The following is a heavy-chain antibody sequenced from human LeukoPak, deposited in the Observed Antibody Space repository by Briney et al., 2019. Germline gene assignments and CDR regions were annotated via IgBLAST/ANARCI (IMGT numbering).Heavy chain of an antibody. CDR2: IYTSGST. D-gene: IGHD3-10*01. J-gene: IGHJ4*02. CDR3: ARETVRGVIILPSYYFDY. Sequence: SETLSLTCTVSGGSISSYYWSWIRQPAGKGLEWIGRIYTSGSTNYNPSLKSRVTMSVDTSKNQFTLKLSSVTAADTAVYYCARETVRGVIILPSYYFDYWGQETLVTVSS. V-gene: IGHV4-4*07. CDR1: GGSISSYY.